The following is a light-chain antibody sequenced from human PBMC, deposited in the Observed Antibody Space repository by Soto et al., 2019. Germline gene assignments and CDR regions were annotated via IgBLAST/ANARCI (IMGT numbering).Light chain of an antibody. CDR1: SSDVGGYNF. CDR3: SSYAGSNNLM. J-gene: IGLJ3*02. CDR2: EVT. Sequence: QSALTQPPSASGSPGQSVTISCTGTSSDVGGYNFVSWYQQHPGTAPKLMIYEVTKRPSGVPDRFSGSKSGNTASLTVPGLQAEDEADYYCSSYAGSNNLMFGGGTKLTVL. V-gene: IGLV2-8*01.